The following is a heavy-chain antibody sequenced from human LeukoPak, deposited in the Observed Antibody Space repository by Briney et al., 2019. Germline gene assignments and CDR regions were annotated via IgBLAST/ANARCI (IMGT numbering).Heavy chain of an antibody. Sequence: SETLSLTCTVSGGSISSYYWSWIRQHPGKGLEWIGYIYYSGSTYYNPSLKSRVTISVDTSKNQFSLKLSSVTAADTAVYYCARGDTARAHFDYWGQGTLVTVSS. CDR2: IYYSGST. J-gene: IGHJ4*02. V-gene: IGHV4-59*06. D-gene: IGHD5-18*01. CDR3: ARGDTARAHFDY. CDR1: GGSISSYY.